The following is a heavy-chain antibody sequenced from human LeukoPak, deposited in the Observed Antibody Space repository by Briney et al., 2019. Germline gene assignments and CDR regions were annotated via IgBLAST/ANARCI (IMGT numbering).Heavy chain of an antibody. CDR1: GLTVTDYY. V-gene: IGHV3-11*04. J-gene: IGHJ3*02. CDR2: IGGSASNI. D-gene: IGHD2-15*01. CDR3: AKEWSAFDI. Sequence: GGSLRLSCAASGLTVTDYYMHWIRQAPGKGLEWVSLIGGSASNIYYADSVKGRFTISRDNAKNSLYLQMNSLRAEDTAVYYCAKEWSAFDIWGQGTMVTVSS.